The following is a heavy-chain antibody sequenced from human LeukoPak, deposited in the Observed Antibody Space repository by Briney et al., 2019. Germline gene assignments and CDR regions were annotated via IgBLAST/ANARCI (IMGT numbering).Heavy chain of an antibody. J-gene: IGHJ4*02. CDR3: ARDSSYSSGWYNDY. D-gene: IGHD6-19*01. CDR2: IKQDGSEK. Sequence: GGSLRLSCAASGFTFSSYWMSWVRQAPGKGLEWVANIKQDGSEKYYVDSVKGRFTISRDNAKNSLYLQMNSLRAEDTAVYYCARDSSYSSGWYNDYWGQGTLVTVSS. CDR1: GFTFSSYW. V-gene: IGHV3-7*01.